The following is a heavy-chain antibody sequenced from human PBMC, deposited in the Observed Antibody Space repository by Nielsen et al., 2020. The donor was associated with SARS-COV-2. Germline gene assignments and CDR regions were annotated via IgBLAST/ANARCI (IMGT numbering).Heavy chain of an antibody. D-gene: IGHD4/OR15-4a*01. CDR1: GGSISSGGYY. CDR2: IYYNGNT. CDR3: SRGMYGTMDFDY. V-gene: IGHV4-31*03. Sequence: SETLSLTCTVSGGSISSGGYYWSWIRQLPGKGLEWIGYIYYNGNTYYNPSLKSRLTTSVDTSRNQFSLNLNSVSAADTAVYYCSRGMYGTMDFDYWGQGTLVTVSS. J-gene: IGHJ4*02.